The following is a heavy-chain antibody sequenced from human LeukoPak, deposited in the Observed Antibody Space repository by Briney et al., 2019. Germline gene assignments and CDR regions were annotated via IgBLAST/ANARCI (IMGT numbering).Heavy chain of an antibody. J-gene: IGHJ4*02. CDR3: AKDGRTAMVTWAFDY. CDR1: GASISRGGYY. D-gene: IGHD5-18*01. Sequence: SETLSLTCSVSGASISRGGYYWSWIRQPPGKGLEWIGYIYHSENTRYNPSFKSRVTIAVDEAKNQLSLNLRSVTAADTAVYYCAKDGRTAMVTWAFDYWGQGTLVTVSS. CDR2: IYHSENT. V-gene: IGHV4-30-2*01.